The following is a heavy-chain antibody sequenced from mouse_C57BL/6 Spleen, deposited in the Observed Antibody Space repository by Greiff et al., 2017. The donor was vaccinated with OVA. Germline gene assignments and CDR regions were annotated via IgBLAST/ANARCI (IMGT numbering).Heavy chain of an antibody. D-gene: IGHD1-1*01. CDR3: ASDITTVVARSTDV. CDR1: GYAFSSSW. V-gene: IGHV1-82*01. Sequence: QVQLKQSGPELVKPGASVKFSCKASGYAFSSSWMNWVKQRPGKGLEWIGRIYPGDGDTNYNGKFKGKATLTADKSSSTAYMPLSSLTSEDSAVYVCASDITTVVARSTDVWGTGTTVTVSS. J-gene: IGHJ1*03. CDR2: IYPGDGDT.